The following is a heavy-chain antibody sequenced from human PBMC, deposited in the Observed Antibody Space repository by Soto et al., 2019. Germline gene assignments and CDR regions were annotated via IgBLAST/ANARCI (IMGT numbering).Heavy chain of an antibody. CDR2: IYHSGST. CDR1: GGSISSSNW. Sequence: QVQLQESGPGLVKPSGTLSLTCAVSGGSISSSNWWSWVRQPPGKGLEWIGEIYHSGSTNYNPSLKSRVTILLDKSKNQCSLKLSSVTAADTAVYYCARGRTTVAFGDAFDIWGQGTMVTFSS. CDR3: ARGRTTVAFGDAFDI. J-gene: IGHJ3*02. D-gene: IGHD4-17*01. V-gene: IGHV4-4*02.